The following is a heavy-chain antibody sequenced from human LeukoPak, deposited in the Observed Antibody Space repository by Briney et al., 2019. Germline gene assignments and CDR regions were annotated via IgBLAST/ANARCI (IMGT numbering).Heavy chain of an antibody. CDR1: RFTFTTYA. Sequence: GGSLRLSCAASRFTFTTYAINWVRQTPGKGLEWVSGISGDGDKAYYADSVKGRFTVSRDNSKNTVSLQMSSLRAEDTALYYCAKDLALAGTGGGFDVWGQGTGVAVSS. CDR3: AKDLALAGTGGGFDV. D-gene: IGHD6-19*01. V-gene: IGHV3-23*01. CDR2: ISGDGDKA. J-gene: IGHJ3*01.